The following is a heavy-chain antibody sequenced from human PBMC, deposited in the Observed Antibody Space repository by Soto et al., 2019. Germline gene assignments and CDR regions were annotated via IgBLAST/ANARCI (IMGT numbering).Heavy chain of an antibody. V-gene: IGHV1-3*01. D-gene: IGHD5-12*01. J-gene: IGHJ4*02. Sequence: QVHLVQSGAEVKEPGASVKVSCKTSGFTCTTHAIHWVRQAPGQRFEWMGWINAGNGNTKYSQRFQDRVTITRDTSASTAYMELSSLTSDDRAVYYCARRNNSGPIDYWGQGTLVTVSS. CDR2: INAGNGNT. CDR3: ARRNNSGPIDY. CDR1: GFTCTTHA.